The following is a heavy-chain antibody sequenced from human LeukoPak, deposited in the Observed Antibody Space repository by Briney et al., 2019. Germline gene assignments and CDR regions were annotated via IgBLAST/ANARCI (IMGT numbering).Heavy chain of an antibody. CDR2: INPNSGGT. J-gene: IGHJ5*02. CDR3: ARETRDAVLRFLEWPHWFDP. D-gene: IGHD3-3*01. CDR1: GYTFTGYY. Sequence: ASVKVSCKASGYTFTGYYMHWVRQAPGQGLEWMGRINPNSGGTNYARKFQGRVTMTRDTSISTAYMELSRLRSDDTAVYYCARETRDAVLRFLEWPHWFDPWGQGTLVTVSS. V-gene: IGHV1-2*06.